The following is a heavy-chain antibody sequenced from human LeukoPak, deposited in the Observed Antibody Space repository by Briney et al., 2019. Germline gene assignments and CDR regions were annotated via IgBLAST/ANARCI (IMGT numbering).Heavy chain of an antibody. CDR2: TLGGRSSTT. J-gene: IGHJ4*02. CDR3: VKNDILTGHTNWYFEY. CDR1: GFTFNNYA. V-gene: IGHV3-23*01. D-gene: IGHD3-9*01. Sequence: GASLRLSCAASGFTFNNYAMSWVRQAPGKGLEWVSVTLGGRSSTTYYADSVKGRFTMSRDNSQNTVYLQMNSLRVEDTAVYYCVKNDILTGHTNWYFEYWGQGTLSPSPQ.